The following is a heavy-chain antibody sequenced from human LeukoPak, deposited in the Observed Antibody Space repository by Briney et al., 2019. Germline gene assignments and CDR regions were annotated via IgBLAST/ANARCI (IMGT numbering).Heavy chain of an antibody. CDR2: INTDSGFT. CDR1: GYRFTDDY. CDR3: APTSEAYTSNWSV. V-gene: IGHV1-2*06. D-gene: IGHD3-16*01. Sequence: ASVKVSCKTSGYRFTDDYIHWVRQAPGQGLEWMGRINTDSGFTNYAPKFQGRVIMTRDTSISTAYMEVRRLRYDDTAIYYCAPTSEAYTSNWSVWGQGTLVTVSP. J-gene: IGHJ4*02.